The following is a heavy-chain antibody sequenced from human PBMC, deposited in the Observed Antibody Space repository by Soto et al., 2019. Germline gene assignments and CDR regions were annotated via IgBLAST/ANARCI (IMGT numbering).Heavy chain of an antibody. CDR2: IYWNDDK. J-gene: IGHJ5*02. D-gene: IGHD3-10*01. Sequence: QITLKESGPTLVKPTQTLTLTCTFSGFSFSTSGVGVGWIRQPPGKALEWLALIYWNDDKRYSPSLKSRLTLTTDTSKNQVVLTMTNMDPVDTATYYCVSGSFPNWFDPWGQGTLVTVSS. CDR1: GFSFSTSGVG. V-gene: IGHV2-5*01. CDR3: VSGSFPNWFDP.